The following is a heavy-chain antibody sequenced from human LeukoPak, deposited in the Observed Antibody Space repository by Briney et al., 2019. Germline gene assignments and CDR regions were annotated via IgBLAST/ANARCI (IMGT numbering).Heavy chain of an antibody. J-gene: IGHJ3*02. D-gene: IGHD3-10*01. CDR2: IYWNDDK. CDR3: AHRRRGNTPWGDAFDI. V-gene: IGHV2-5*01. Sequence: SGPTLVKPTQTLTLTCTFSGFSLSTSGVGVGWIRQPPGKALEWLALIYWNDDKRYSPSLKSRLTITKDTSKNQVVLTMTNMDPVDTATYYCAHRRRGNTPWGDAFDIWGQGTMVTVSS. CDR1: GFSLSTSGVG.